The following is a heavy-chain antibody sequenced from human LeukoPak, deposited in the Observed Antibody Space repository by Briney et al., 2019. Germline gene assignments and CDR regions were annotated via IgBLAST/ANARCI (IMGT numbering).Heavy chain of an antibody. D-gene: IGHD4-17*01. CDR1: GFTFSSYW. CDR3: ARPRLKTTVTTGSYYYMDV. V-gene: IGHV3-74*01. CDR2: INSDGSST. Sequence: GGSLRLSCAAPGFTFSSYWMRWVRQAPGKGLVWVSRINSDGSSTSYADSVKGRFTISRDNAKNTLYLQMNSLRAEDTAVYYCARPRLKTTVTTGSYYYMDVWGKGTTVTVSS. J-gene: IGHJ6*03.